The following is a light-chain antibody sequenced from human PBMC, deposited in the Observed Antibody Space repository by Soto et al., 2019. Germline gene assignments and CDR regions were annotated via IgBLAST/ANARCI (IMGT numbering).Light chain of an antibody. CDR2: DAY. V-gene: IGKV3-11*01. Sequence: EIVLTQSPATLSLSPGERATLSCRASQSVSSYLDWYQQKPGQAPRLLIYDAYNRANGIPARFSGSCSGSDFPLTISSLEPEDFALYDCPQRRYVPPLPFGPGTQVDI. CDR3: PQRRYVPPLP. CDR1: QSVSSY. J-gene: IGKJ3*01.